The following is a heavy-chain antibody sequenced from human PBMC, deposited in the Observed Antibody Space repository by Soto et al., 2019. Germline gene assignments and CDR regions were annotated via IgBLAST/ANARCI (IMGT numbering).Heavy chain of an antibody. D-gene: IGHD2-15*01. CDR3: VRELRSPFCTSGTCHEIRGRDAFDI. Sequence: EVQLVESGGGLVQPGGSLRLTCAASGFTFSTYWMSWVRQAPGKGLEWVANIKGDGGEKYYVDSGKGRFTVSRDNAKNSLYLQMNSLRAEDTAVYYCVRELRSPFCTSGTCHEIRGRDAFDIWGQGTMVTVSS. CDR1: GFTFSTYW. CDR2: IKGDGGEK. J-gene: IGHJ3*02. V-gene: IGHV3-7*03.